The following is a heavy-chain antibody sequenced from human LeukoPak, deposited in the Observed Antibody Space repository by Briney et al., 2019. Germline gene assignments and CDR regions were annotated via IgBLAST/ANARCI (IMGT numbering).Heavy chain of an antibody. D-gene: IGHD4-17*01. V-gene: IGHV4-34*01. Sequence: KPSETLSLTCAVYGVSFSGYYWSWIRQPPGKGLEWIGEINHSGSTNYNPSLKSRVTISVDTSKNQFSLKLSSVTAADTAVYYCASLKRRYDYGDPGGWGQGTLVTVSS. CDR1: GVSFSGYY. CDR2: INHSGST. J-gene: IGHJ4*02. CDR3: ASLKRRYDYGDPGG.